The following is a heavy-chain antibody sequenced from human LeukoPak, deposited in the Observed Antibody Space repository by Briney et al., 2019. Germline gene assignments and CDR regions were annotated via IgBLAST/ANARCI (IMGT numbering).Heavy chain of an antibody. CDR2: IYYSGST. V-gene: IGHV4-59*01. CDR1: GGSISSYY. CDR3: ARDGAGRPDAFDI. Sequence: ASETLSLTCTVSGGSISSYYWSWIRQPPGKGLEWIGYIYYSGSTNYNPSLKSRVTISVDTSRYQFSLKLSSVTAADTAVYYCARDGAGRPDAFDIWGQGTMVTVSS. D-gene: IGHD1-1*01. J-gene: IGHJ3*02.